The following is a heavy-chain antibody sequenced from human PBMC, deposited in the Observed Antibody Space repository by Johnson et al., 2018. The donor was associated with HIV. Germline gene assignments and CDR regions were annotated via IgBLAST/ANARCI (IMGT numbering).Heavy chain of an antibody. Sequence: VQLVESGGGLVQPGGSLRLSCAASGFTFSSYWMSWVRQAPGKGLEWVANIKQDGSEKYYVDSVKGRFPISRDNAKNSLYLQMNSLRAEDTAVYYCARYKLDPHAGGDAFDIWGQGTMVTVSS. CDR2: IKQDGSEK. D-gene: IGHD1-1*01. J-gene: IGHJ3*02. V-gene: IGHV3-7*01. CDR3: ARYKLDPHAGGDAFDI. CDR1: GFTFSSYW.